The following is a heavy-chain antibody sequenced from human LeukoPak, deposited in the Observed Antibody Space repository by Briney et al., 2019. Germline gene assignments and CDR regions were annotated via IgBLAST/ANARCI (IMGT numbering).Heavy chain of an antibody. D-gene: IGHD2-21*01. CDR3: ATNGHSHPN. V-gene: IGHV3-7*01. CDR2: IKTDGSET. CDR1: GFTVSSFW. J-gene: IGHJ4*02. Sequence: GSLRLSFEGSGFTVSSFWKSLVRQVSGKGLEWVANIKTDGSETHHVDSVRGRFTISRDNAKNSLYLHMNSLRVEDAGVYYCATNGHSHPNWGQGTLVSVSS.